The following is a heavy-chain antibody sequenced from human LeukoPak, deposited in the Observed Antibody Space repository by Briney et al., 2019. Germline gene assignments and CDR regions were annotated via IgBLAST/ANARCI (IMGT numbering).Heavy chain of an antibody. CDR3: ARWYSSGLYYYYGMDV. Sequence: GGSLRLSCAASGFTFSSYAMHWVRQAPGKGLEWVAIISYDGSNKFYADSVKGRFTISRGNSKNTLYLQMNSLRAEDTAVYYCARWYSSGLYYYYGMDVWGQGTTVTVSS. J-gene: IGHJ6*02. CDR1: GFTFSSYA. V-gene: IGHV3-30*03. D-gene: IGHD3-22*01. CDR2: ISYDGSNK.